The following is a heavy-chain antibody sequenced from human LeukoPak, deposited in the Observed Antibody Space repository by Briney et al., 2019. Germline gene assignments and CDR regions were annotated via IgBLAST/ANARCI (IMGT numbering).Heavy chain of an antibody. D-gene: IGHD3-3*01. V-gene: IGHV6-1*01. CDR3: AGHDYDFWSGYGRGYYGMDV. Sequence: SQTLSLTCAISGDSVSSNSGVWTWIRQSPSRGFEWLGRTFYRSKWYNHYAVSVKSRITINPDTSKNQFSLKLSSVTAADTAVYYCAGHDYDFWSGYGRGYYGMDVWGQGTTVTVSS. CDR1: GDSVSSNSGV. CDR2: TFYRSKWYN. J-gene: IGHJ6*02.